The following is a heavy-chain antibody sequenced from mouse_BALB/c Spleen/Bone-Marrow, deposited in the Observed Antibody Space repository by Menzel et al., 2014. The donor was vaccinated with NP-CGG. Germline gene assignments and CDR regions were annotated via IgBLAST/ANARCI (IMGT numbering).Heavy chain of an antibody. J-gene: IGHJ4*01. CDR2: ISYSGST. Sequence: EVQLQQSGPGLVKPSQSLSLTCTVTGYSITSDYAWNWIRQFPGNKLEWMGYISYSGSTSYNPSPKSRISITRDTSKNQFFLQLNSVTTEDTATYYCARWRYAMDYWGQGTSVTVSS. D-gene: IGHD2-14*01. CDR1: GYSITSDYA. CDR3: ARWRYAMDY. V-gene: IGHV3-2*02.